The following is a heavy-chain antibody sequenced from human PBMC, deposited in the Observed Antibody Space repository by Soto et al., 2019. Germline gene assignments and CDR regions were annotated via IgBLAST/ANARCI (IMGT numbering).Heavy chain of an antibody. Sequence: GSGPTLVNPTQTLTLTCTFSGFSLSTSGMCVSWIRQPPGKALEWLALIDWDDDKYYSTSLKTRLTISKDTSKNQVVLTMANMDPVDTATYYCARIADTAGYYYGMDVWGQGTTVTVSS. V-gene: IGHV2-70*01. CDR1: GFSLSTSGMC. J-gene: IGHJ6*02. CDR2: IDWDDDK. CDR3: ARIADTAGYYYGMDV. D-gene: IGHD2-21*02.